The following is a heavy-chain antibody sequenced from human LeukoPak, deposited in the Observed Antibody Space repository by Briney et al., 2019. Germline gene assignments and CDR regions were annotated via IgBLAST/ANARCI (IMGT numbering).Heavy chain of an antibody. D-gene: IGHD5-18*01. CDR3: AREGLGYSYSY. J-gene: IGHJ4*02. CDR1: GFTFSGYW. Sequence: GGSLRLSCAASGFTFSGYWMHWVRQTPGKGLVWVSRINSDGSDTSYADSVKGRFTISRDNAKNTLYLQMNGLRAEDTAVYYCAREGLGYSYSYWGQGTLVTVSS. V-gene: IGHV3-74*01. CDR2: INSDGSDT.